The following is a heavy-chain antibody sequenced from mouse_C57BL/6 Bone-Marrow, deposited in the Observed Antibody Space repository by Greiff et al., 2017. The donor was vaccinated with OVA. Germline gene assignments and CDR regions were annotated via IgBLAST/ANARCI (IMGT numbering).Heavy chain of an antibody. Sequence: VQLQQSGAELARPGASVKLSCKASGYTFTSYGISWVKQRTGQGLEWIGEIYPRSGNTYYNEKFKGKATLTADKSSSTAYIELRSLTSEDSAVYFCARRHYGISWFSYWGQGTLVTVSA. J-gene: IGHJ3*01. CDR3: ARRHYGISWFSY. V-gene: IGHV1-81*01. CDR1: GYTFTSYG. CDR2: IYPRSGNT. D-gene: IGHD2-1*01.